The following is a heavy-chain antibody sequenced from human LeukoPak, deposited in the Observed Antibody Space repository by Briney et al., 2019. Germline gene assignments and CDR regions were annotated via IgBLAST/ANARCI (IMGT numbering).Heavy chain of an antibody. Sequence: ASVKVSCKAAGYTFTSYGVSWVRQAPGQRLEWMGWINAGNGNTKYSQKFQGRVTITRDTSASTAYMELSSLRSEDTAVYYCARVIVEMATITGAFDIWGQGTMVTVSS. V-gene: IGHV1-3*01. CDR2: INAGNGNT. J-gene: IGHJ3*02. CDR1: GYTFTSYG. D-gene: IGHD5-24*01. CDR3: ARVIVEMATITGAFDI.